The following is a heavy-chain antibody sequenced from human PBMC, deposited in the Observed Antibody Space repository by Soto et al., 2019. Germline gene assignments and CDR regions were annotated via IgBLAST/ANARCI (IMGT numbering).Heavy chain of an antibody. CDR1: GFSLSTSGVG. V-gene: IGHV2-5*02. CDR2: IYWDDDK. CDR3: AHSVDIVATYPNPYFDY. D-gene: IGHD5-12*01. Sequence: SGPTLVNPTQTLTLTCTFSGFSLSTSGVGVGWIRQPPGKALEWLALIYWDDDKRYSPSLKSRLTITKDTSKNQVVLTMTNMDPVDTATYYCAHSVDIVATYPNPYFDYWGQGTLVTVSS. J-gene: IGHJ4*02.